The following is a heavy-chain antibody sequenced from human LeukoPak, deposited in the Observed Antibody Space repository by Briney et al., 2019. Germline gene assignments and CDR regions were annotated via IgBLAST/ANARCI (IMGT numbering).Heavy chain of an antibody. V-gene: IGHV1-69*06. CDR1: GGTFSSYA. CDR3: ARGDCSGGSCYSIWDYYYYYYMDV. CDR2: IIPIFGTA. J-gene: IGHJ6*03. D-gene: IGHD2-15*01. Sequence: ASVKVSCKASGGTFSSYAISWVRQAPGQGLEWMGGIIPIFGTANYAQKFQGRVTITADKSTSTAYMELSSLRSEDTAVYYCARGDCSGGSCYSIWDYYYYYYMDVWGKGTTVTVSS.